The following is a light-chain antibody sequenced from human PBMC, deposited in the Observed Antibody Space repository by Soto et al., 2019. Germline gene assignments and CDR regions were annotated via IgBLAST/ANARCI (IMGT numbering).Light chain of an antibody. CDR1: SSNIGAGYD. CDR3: QSYDSSLSVV. CDR2: GNS. J-gene: IGLJ2*01. V-gene: IGLV1-40*01. Sequence: QSVRTQPPSVSRAPGQRVTISCTGSSSNIGAGYDVHWYQQLPGTAPKLLIYGNSNRPSGVPDRFSGSKSGTSASLAITGLQAEDESDYYCQSYDSSLSVVFGGGTQLTFL.